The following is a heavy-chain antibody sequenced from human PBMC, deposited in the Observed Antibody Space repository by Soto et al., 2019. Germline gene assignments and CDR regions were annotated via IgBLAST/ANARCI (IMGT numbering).Heavy chain of an antibody. CDR1: GGSTSSGAYY. D-gene: IGHD3-22*01. J-gene: IGHJ5*01. Sequence: QVQLQESGPGLVKPSQTLSLTCTVSGGSTSSGAYYWGWIRQHSGKGLEWIGYMHYSGSAYYNPFLKRRVTISVDTSMNQFSLKLSSVTAADTAMYYCARYFFDSSGYSNWFDSWGQGTLVTVSS. CDR2: MHYSGSA. V-gene: IGHV4-31*03. CDR3: ARYFFDSSGYSNWFDS.